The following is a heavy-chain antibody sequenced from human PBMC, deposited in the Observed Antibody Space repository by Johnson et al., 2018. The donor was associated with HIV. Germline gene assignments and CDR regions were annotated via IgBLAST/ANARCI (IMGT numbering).Heavy chain of an antibody. CDR3: ASTHSGSYYSAFDI. Sequence: QMLLVESGGGVVQPGRSLRLSCAASGFTFSTYGMHWVRQAPGKGLEWVAFIRYDGSNTYYADSVKGRFTISRDNSKNTLYLQMNSLRPEDTAVYYCASTHSGSYYSAFDIWCQGAMVTVSS. V-gene: IGHV3-30*02. D-gene: IGHD1-26*01. CDR2: IRYDGSNT. CDR1: GFTFSTYG. J-gene: IGHJ3*02.